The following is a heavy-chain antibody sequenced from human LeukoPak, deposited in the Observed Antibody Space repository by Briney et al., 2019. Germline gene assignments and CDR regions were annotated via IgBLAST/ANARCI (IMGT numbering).Heavy chain of an antibody. Sequence: PSETLSLTCTVSGGSISSHYWSWIRQPPGKGLEWIGYIYYSGSTNYNPSLKSRVTISVDTSKNQFSLKLSSVTAAGTAVYYCARDRRASGKYQLLNYYYYYMDVWGKGTTVTVSS. J-gene: IGHJ6*03. D-gene: IGHD2-2*01. V-gene: IGHV4-59*11. CDR1: GGSISSHY. CDR2: IYYSGST. CDR3: ARDRRASGKYQLLNYYYYYMDV.